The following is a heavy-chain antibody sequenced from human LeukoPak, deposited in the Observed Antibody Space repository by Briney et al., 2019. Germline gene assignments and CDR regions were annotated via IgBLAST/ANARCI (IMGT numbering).Heavy chain of an antibody. CDR1: AHSISIYY. Sequence: SETLSLTCSVSAHSISIYYWNWVRQPPGKGLEWIGYIDHTGSTNYNPCLNSRVTISRDTSTNHFSLKLSSVTAADTAVYFCARGRVSSSSWQSVYYYYLYMDVWGKGSTVTVSS. CDR3: ARGRVSSSSWQSVYYYYLYMDV. CDR2: IDHTGST. J-gene: IGHJ6*03. V-gene: IGHV4-59*01. D-gene: IGHD6-13*01.